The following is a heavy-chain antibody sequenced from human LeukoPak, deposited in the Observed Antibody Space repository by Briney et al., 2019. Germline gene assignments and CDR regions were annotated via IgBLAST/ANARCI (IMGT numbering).Heavy chain of an antibody. CDR1: GFTFSSYE. J-gene: IGHJ4*02. D-gene: IGHD3-10*02. V-gene: IGHV3-48*03. Sequence: GGSLRLSCAVSGFTFSSYEMNWVRQAPGKGLEWVSYINTGGSTIYYADSVKGRFTVSRDNAKNSLYLQMSSLRAEDTAVYYCARQMFEELSCDYWGQATMATVSS. CDR2: INTGGSTI. CDR3: ARQMFEELSCDY.